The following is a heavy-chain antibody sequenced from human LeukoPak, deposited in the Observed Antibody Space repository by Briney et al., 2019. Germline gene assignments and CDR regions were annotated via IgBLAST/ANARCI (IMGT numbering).Heavy chain of an antibody. Sequence: GGSLRLSCAASGFTFSSYSMNWVRQAPGKGLEWVALIRNEAFGGTTEYAASVEGRFSISRDHSNAYLQMNRLQTEDTAVYYCTRGGIVATIGYGMDVWGQGTTVTVS. V-gene: IGHV3-49*04. J-gene: IGHJ6*02. CDR1: GFTFSSYS. CDR2: IRNEAFGGTT. CDR3: TRGGIVATIGYGMDV. D-gene: IGHD5-12*01.